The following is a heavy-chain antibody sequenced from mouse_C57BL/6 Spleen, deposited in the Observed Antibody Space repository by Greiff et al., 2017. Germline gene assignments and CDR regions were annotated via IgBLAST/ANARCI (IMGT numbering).Heavy chain of an antibody. Sequence: QVQLQQPGAELVRPGSSVTLSCKASGYTFTSYWMHWVKQRPIQGLEWIGNIDPSDSETHYNQKFKDKATLTVDKSSSQAYMQRSSLTSEDSAVYYCATADYVNYAMDYWGQGTSVTVSS. V-gene: IGHV1-52*01. CDR2: IDPSDSET. D-gene: IGHD1-1*01. CDR3: ATADYVNYAMDY. CDR1: GYTFTSYW. J-gene: IGHJ4*01.